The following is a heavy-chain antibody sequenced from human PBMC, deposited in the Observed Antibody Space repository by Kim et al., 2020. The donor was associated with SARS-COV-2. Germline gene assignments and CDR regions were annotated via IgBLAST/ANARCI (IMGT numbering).Heavy chain of an antibody. Sequence: GGSLRLSCAASGFTFSNAWMSWVRQAPGKGLEWVGRIKSKTDGGTTDYAAPVKGRFTISRDDSKNTLYLQMNSLKTEDTAVYYCTTDLPLLRGYSYGFGETMDVWGQGTTVTVSS. V-gene: IGHV3-15*01. CDR1: GFTFSNAW. CDR2: IKSKTDGGTT. J-gene: IGHJ6*02. CDR3: TTDLPLLRGYSYGFGETMDV. D-gene: IGHD5-18*01.